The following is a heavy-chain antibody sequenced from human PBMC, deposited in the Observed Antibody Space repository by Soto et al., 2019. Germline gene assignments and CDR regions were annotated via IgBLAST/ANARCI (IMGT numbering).Heavy chain of an antibody. CDR2: IYYSGST. D-gene: IGHD3-9*01. V-gene: IGHV4-39*01. CDR3: ARRRNFDWLLSIGNWFDP. J-gene: IGHJ5*02. Sequence: PSETLSLTCTLSGCSISSSSYYWGWIRQPPGKGLEWIGSIYYSGSTYYNPSLKSRVTISVDTSKNQFSLKLSSVTAADTAVYYCARRRNFDWLLSIGNWFDPWGQGTLVTVSS. CDR1: GCSISSSSYY.